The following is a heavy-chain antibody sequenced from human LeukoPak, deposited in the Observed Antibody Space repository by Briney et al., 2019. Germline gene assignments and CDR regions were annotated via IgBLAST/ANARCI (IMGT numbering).Heavy chain of an antibody. V-gene: IGHV4-4*07. CDR3: AREYSSSWYGGYWFDP. J-gene: IGHJ5*02. CDR1: GGSISSYY. D-gene: IGHD6-13*01. Sequence: SETLSLTCTVSGGSISSYYWSWIRQPAGKGLEWIGRIYTSGSTNYNHSLKSRVTMSVDTSKNQFSLKLSSVTAADTAVYYCAREYSSSWYGGYWFDPWGQGTLVTVSS. CDR2: IYTSGST.